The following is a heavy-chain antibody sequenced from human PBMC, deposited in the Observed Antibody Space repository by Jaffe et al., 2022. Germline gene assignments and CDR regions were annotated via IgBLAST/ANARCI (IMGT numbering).Heavy chain of an antibody. J-gene: IGHJ4*02. Sequence: QVQLQESGPGLVKPSQTLSLTCTVSGGSISSGSYYWSWIRQPAGKGLEWIGRIYTSGSTNYNPSLKSRVTISVDTSKNQFSLKLSSVTAADTAVYYCAREGVNYDSSGSPVVSFDYWGQGTLVTVSS. CDR2: IYTSGST. V-gene: IGHV4-61*02. D-gene: IGHD3-22*01. CDR1: GGSISSGSYY. CDR3: AREGVNYDSSGSPVVSFDY.